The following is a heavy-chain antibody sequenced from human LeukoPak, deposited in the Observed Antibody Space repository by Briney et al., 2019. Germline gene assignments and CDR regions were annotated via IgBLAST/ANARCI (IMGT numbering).Heavy chain of an antibody. CDR3: SRGGVFHGFDI. J-gene: IGHJ3*02. CDR1: GFTFSSYW. D-gene: IGHD2-21*01. Sequence: GGSLRLSCAASGFTFSSYWMHWVRHAPGKGLVGVSRIDSDGGGRIYADSVKGRFTISRDNAKNTLYLQMDSLRAEDTAAYYCSRGGVFHGFDIWGQGTMVTVSS. CDR2: IDSDGGGR. V-gene: IGHV3-74*01.